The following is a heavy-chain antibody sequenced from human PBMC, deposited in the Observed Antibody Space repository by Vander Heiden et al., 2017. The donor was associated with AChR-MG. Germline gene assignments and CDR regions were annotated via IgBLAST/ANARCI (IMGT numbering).Heavy chain of an antibody. V-gene: IGHV2-5*02. J-gene: IGHJ4*02. D-gene: IGHD6-19*01. CDR3: AHHSSGWYNEGYYFDY. CDR2: IYWDDDK. Sequence: QITLKESGPTLVKPTQTLTLTCTFSGFSLSTSGVGVGWIRQPPGKALEWLALIYWDDDKRYSPSLKSRLTITKDTSKNQGVLTMTNMDPVDTATYYCAHHSSGWYNEGYYFDYWGQGTLVTVSS. CDR1: GFSLSTSGVG.